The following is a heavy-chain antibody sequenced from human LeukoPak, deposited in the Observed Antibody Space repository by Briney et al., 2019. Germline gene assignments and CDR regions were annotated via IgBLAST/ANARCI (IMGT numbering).Heavy chain of an antibody. CDR1: GASFSGYY. Sequence: SETLSLTCAVYGASFSGYYWSWIRQTPGKGLEWIGEINHSGSISYNPSLKSRITISVDTCKSQFPLELRSVNAADTAVYYCAKVYSSSSRDSFDVWGQGTMVTVSS. V-gene: IGHV4-34*01. CDR2: INHSGSI. CDR3: AKVYSSSSRDSFDV. J-gene: IGHJ3*01. D-gene: IGHD6-6*01.